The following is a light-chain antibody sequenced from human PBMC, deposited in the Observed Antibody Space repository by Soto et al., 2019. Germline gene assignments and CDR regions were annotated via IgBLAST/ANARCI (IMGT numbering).Light chain of an antibody. J-gene: IGLJ2*01. CDR2: LNSDGSH. Sequence: QPVLTQSPSVSASLGASVKLTCTLSSGHSSYAIAWHQQQPEKGPRYLMKLNSDGSHSKGDGIPDRFSGSSSGAERYLTISSLQSEDEADCYCQTWGTGMEVFGGGTKLTVL. V-gene: IGLV4-69*01. CDR3: QTWGTGMEV. CDR1: SGHSSYA.